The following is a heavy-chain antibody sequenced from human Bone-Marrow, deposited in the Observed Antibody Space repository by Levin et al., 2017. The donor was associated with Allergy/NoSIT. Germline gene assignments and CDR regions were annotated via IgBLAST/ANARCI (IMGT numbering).Heavy chain of an antibody. J-gene: IGHJ6*03. CDR1: GYTFTSYA. Sequence: ASVKVSCKASGYTFTSYAMNWVRQAPGQGLEWMGWINTNTGNPTYAQGFTGRFVFSLDTSVSTAYLRISSLKAEDTAVYYCARSSSSWYYYYYYMDVWGKGTTVTVSS. V-gene: IGHV7-4-1*02. CDR3: ARSSSSWYYYYYYMDV. D-gene: IGHD6-13*01. CDR2: INTNTGNP.